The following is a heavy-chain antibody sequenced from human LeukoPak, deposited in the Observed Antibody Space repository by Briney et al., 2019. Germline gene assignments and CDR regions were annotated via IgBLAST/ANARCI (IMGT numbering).Heavy chain of an antibody. J-gene: IGHJ4*02. CDR1: GASIKSYY. CDR3: ARKSATGQLDY. V-gene: IGHV4-4*07. Sequence: SETLSLTCTVSGASIKSYYWTWIRQPAGKGLEWIGRIHNSASPSYNPSLKSRVTLSIDTSKNQVSLRLTSVTAADTAVYFCARKSATGQLDYWGQGTLVTVSS. D-gene: IGHD1-1*01. CDR2: IHNSASP.